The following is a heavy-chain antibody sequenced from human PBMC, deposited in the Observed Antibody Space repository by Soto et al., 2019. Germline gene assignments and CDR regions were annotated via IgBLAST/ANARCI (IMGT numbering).Heavy chain of an antibody. CDR1: GFTFSRYA. V-gene: IGHV3-30-3*01. Sequence: QVQLVESGGGVVQPGGSLRLSCAASGFTFSRYAMHWVRQAPGKGLEWVALISYDGSNKYYADSVQGRFTISRDNSKNTLYLQMNSLRAEDTAVYYCAISGYKSGSLDYWGQGTLVTVSS. D-gene: IGHD6-19*01. J-gene: IGHJ4*02. CDR3: AISGYKSGSLDY. CDR2: ISYDGSNK.